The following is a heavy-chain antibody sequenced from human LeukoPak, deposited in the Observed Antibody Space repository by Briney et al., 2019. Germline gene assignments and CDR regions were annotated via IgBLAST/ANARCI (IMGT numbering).Heavy chain of an antibody. J-gene: IGHJ4*02. D-gene: IGHD3-16*01. V-gene: IGHV3-66*01. CDR2: IYNGDTT. CDR3: ASGGY. CDR1: GFSLSSYA. Sequence: GGSLRLSCAASGFSLSSYAMSWVRQAPGKGLEWVSVIYNGDTTHYADSVKGRFTISRDNSKNTLYLQMNSLRAEDTALYHCASGGYWGQGTLVTVSS.